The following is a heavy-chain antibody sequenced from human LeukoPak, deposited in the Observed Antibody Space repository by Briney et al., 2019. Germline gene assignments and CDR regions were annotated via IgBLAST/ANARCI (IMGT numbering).Heavy chain of an antibody. Sequence: QPGGSLRLSCSASGFILRSHAMHWVRQAPRKGLEYVSRIGDNGGSTYYADSVKGRFTISRDNSKNTLYLQMSSLRAVDTAVYYCVKDNEAGGSPFDRWGQGTLVTVSS. J-gene: IGHJ4*02. CDR2: IGDNGGST. CDR1: GFILRSHA. D-gene: IGHD1-1*01. V-gene: IGHV3-64D*06. CDR3: VKDNEAGGSPFDR.